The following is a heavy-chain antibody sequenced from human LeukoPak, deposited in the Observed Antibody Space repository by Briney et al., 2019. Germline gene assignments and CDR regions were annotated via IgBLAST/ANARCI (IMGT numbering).Heavy chain of an antibody. Sequence: ASVKVSCKSSGYTFTSYSMHWVRQAPGQGLEWMGIINPTDGSASYAQKFQGRVTMTRDMSTSTIYMELRSLRSDDRAVYFCARGPGSGSTNWFDPWGQGTLVTVSS. V-gene: IGHV1-46*01. CDR1: GYTFTSYS. CDR2: INPTDGSA. D-gene: IGHD3-10*01. J-gene: IGHJ5*02. CDR3: ARGPGSGSTNWFDP.